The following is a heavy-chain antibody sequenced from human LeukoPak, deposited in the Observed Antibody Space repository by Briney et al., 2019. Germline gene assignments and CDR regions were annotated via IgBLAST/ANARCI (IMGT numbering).Heavy chain of an antibody. V-gene: IGHV4-30-4*07. D-gene: IGHD6-13*01. Sequence: SQTLSLTCVVSGGSISSGGYSWSWIRQPPGKGLEWIGYIYYSGSTYYNPSLKSRVTISVDTSKNQFSLKLSSVTAADTAVYYCARAWGDSSSWYAEPNAFDIWGQGTMVTVSS. CDR3: ARAWGDSSSWYAEPNAFDI. CDR2: IYYSGST. J-gene: IGHJ3*02. CDR1: GGSISSGGYS.